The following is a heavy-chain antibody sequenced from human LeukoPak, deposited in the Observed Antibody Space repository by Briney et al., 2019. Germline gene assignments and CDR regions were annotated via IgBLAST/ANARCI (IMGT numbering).Heavy chain of an antibody. V-gene: IGHV5-51*01. Sequence: GESLTISCKGSGYSFTTYWIGWVRQMPGKGLEWMGIIYPGDSDTRYSPSFQGQVTISADKSISTAYLQWSSLKASDTAMYYCARIYDTSGYGAFDIWGQGTMVTVSS. CDR1: GYSFTTYW. J-gene: IGHJ3*02. D-gene: IGHD3-22*01. CDR2: IYPGDSDT. CDR3: ARIYDTSGYGAFDI.